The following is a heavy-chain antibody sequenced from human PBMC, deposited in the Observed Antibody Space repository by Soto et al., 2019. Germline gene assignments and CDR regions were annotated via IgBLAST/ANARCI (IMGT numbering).Heavy chain of an antibody. D-gene: IGHD6-19*01. CDR2: IYPGDSKT. Sequence: GESLKISCKGSGYSFRSYWINWVRQMPGKGPQWLGIIYPGDSKTKYNPSFQGQVTISVDKSITTAFLEWSSLKASDTAMYYCSTHNSGFEPFDHWGQGTLVTVS. J-gene: IGHJ4*02. CDR3: STHNSGFEPFDH. V-gene: IGHV5-51*01. CDR1: GYSFRSYW.